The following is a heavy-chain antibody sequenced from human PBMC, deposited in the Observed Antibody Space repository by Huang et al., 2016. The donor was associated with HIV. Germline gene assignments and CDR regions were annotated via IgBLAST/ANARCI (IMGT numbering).Heavy chain of an antibody. CDR1: GGSINSHY. Sequence: QVQLQESGPGLVKPSETLSLTCTVSGGSINSHYWSWIRQPPGKGLEWIGSVYYSGRTNYNPSLKSRFTISVDTSKTQFSLKLSSVTAADTALYYCAREGLYFYDSSGGYFDLWGRGTLLTVYS. J-gene: IGHJ2*01. CDR3: AREGLYFYDSSGGYFDL. CDR2: VYYSGRT. V-gene: IGHV4-59*11. D-gene: IGHD3-22*01.